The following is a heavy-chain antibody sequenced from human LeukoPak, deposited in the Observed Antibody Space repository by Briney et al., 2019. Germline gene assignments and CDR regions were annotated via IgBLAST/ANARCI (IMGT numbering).Heavy chain of an antibody. CDR3: ARMSVGATTRDFQH. D-gene: IGHD1-26*01. V-gene: IGHV3-21*01. J-gene: IGHJ1*01. CDR2: ISSSSSYI. CDR1: GFTFSSYS. Sequence: KSGGSLRLSCAASGFTFSSYSMNWVRQAPGKGLEWVSSISSSSSYIYYAESVKGRFTISRDNAKNSLYLQMNSLRAEDTAVYYCARMSVGATTRDFQHWGQGTLVTVSS.